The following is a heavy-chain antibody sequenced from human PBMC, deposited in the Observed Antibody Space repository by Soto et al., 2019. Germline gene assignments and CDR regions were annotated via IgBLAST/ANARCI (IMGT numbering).Heavy chain of an antibody. J-gene: IGHJ4*02. CDR1: GFTFSSYG. Sequence: PGGSLRLSCAASGFTFSSYGMHWVRQAPGKGLEWEAVIWYDGSNKYYADSVKGRFTISRDNSKNTLYLQMNSLRAEDTAVYYCARDRGHSSSWYLIDYWGQGTLVTVSS. V-gene: IGHV3-33*01. CDR2: IWYDGSNK. D-gene: IGHD6-13*01. CDR3: ARDRGHSSSWYLIDY.